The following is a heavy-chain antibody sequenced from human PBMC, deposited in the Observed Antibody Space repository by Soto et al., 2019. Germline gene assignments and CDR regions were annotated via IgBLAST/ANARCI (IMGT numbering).Heavy chain of an antibody. CDR2: IDPKSGGT. Sequence: QLVQSGAEVKKPAASVKVSCKTSGPTFIAYYIHWVRQAPGQGLEWMGWIDPKSGGTTYEQKFLGRVTMTRDASINTAYMELNRLTSDDAAVYYCARVSVDVPEWGQGTLLTVPS. CDR1: GPTFIAYY. V-gene: IGHV1-2*02. D-gene: IGHD2-15*01. CDR3: ARVSVDVPE. J-gene: IGHJ4*02.